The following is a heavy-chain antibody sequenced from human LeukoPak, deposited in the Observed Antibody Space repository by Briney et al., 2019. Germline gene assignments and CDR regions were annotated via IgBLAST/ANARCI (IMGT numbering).Heavy chain of an antibody. CDR1: GFTFSSNA. V-gene: IGHV3-23*01. J-gene: IGHJ4*02. D-gene: IGHD3-10*01. CDR2: ISGSGGST. CDR3: AKEEKNYYGSGSYPDY. Sequence: GRSLRLSCAASGFTFSSNAMSWVRQAPGKGLGWVSAISGSGGSTYYTDSVKGRFTISRDNSKNTLYLQMNSLRAEDTAVYYCAKEEKNYYGSGSYPDYWGQGTLVTVSS.